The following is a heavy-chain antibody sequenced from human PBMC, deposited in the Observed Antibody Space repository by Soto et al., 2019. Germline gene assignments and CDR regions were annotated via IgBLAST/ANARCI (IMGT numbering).Heavy chain of an antibody. Sequence: SETLSLTCTVSGDSTSSSSFYWGWSRQPPGKGLEWIGSIYFSGRTYYNQYIKSRVNISLETSKNKFSMKLSPVTAEDKAVYYCARRGGYKYYYYSGMDVWGQGTTVS. CDR3: ARRGGYKYYYYSGMDV. D-gene: IGHD5-12*01. J-gene: IGHJ6*02. CDR2: IYFSGRT. CDR1: GDSTSSSSFY. V-gene: IGHV4-39*01.